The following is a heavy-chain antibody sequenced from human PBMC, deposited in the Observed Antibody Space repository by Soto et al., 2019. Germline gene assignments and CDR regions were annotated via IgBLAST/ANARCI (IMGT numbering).Heavy chain of an antibody. Sequence: GGSLRLSCAASGFTFSSYSMHWVRQAPGKGLEWVAVISYDGSNKYYADSVKGRFTISRDNSKNTLYLQMNSLRAEDTAVYYCAKDERGYSSSWAPGYWGQGTLVTVSS. J-gene: IGHJ4*02. CDR3: AKDERGYSSSWAPGY. CDR2: ISYDGSNK. CDR1: GFTFSSYS. D-gene: IGHD6-13*01. V-gene: IGHV3-30*18.